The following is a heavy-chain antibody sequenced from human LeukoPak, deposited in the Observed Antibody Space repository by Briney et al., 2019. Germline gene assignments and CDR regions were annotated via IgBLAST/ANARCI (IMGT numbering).Heavy chain of an antibody. CDR3: ARVPGGALNWFDP. CDR2: IYYSGST. J-gene: IGHJ5*02. Sequence: SETLSLTCTVSGGSISSYYWSWIRQPPGKGLEWIGYIYYSGSTNYNPSLKSRVTISVDTSKNQFSLKLSSVTAADTAVYYCARVPGGALNWFDPWGQGTLVTVSS. CDR1: GGSISSYY. D-gene: IGHD1-1*01. V-gene: IGHV4-59*08.